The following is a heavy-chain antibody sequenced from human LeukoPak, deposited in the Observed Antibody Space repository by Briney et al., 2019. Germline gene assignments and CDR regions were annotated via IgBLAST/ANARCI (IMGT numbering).Heavy chain of an antibody. CDR1: GVSINTCCYY. J-gene: IGHJ4*02. V-gene: IGHV4-61*01. CDR3: ARGRSYGFDFDS. Sequence: PSETLSLTCDVSGVSINTCCYYWTWIRQPPGKGLEWLGYKYYSGSTRYNSSLRSRLTISLDSSKNQFSLRLTSVTAADTAVYYCARGRSYGFDFDSWGPGTLVIVSS. D-gene: IGHD5-18*01. CDR2: KYYSGST.